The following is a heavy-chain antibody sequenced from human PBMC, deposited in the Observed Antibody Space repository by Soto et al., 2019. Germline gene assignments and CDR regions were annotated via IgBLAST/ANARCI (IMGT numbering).Heavy chain of an antibody. J-gene: IGHJ3*02. CDR1: GFTFSSYG. CDR2: IWYDGSNK. D-gene: IGHD6-19*01. Sequence: GGSLRLSCAASGFTFSSYGMHWVRQAPGKGLEWVAVIWYDGSNKYYADSVKGRFTISRDNSKNTLYLQMNSLRAEDTAVYYCARDPHKRDWDSSGWSDAFDIWGQGTMVTVSS. CDR3: ARDPHKRDWDSSGWSDAFDI. V-gene: IGHV3-33*01.